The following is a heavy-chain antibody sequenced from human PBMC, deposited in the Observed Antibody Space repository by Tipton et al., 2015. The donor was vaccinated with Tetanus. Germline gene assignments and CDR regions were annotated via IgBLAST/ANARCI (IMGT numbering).Heavy chain of an antibody. J-gene: IGHJ5*02. D-gene: IGHD6-19*01. V-gene: IGHV3-66*01. CDR2: IYSGGST. Sequence: GSLRLSCAASGFTVSSNYMSWVRQAPGKGLEWVSVIYSGGSTYYADSVKGRFTISRDNSKNTLYLQMNSLRAEDTAVYYCARGPRATTTQQWLVPPRRFDPWGQGTLVTVSS. CDR3: ARGPRATTTQQWLVPPRRFDP. CDR1: GFTVSSNY.